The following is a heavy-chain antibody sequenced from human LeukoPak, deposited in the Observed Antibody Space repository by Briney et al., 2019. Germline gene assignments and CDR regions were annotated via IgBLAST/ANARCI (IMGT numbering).Heavy chain of an antibody. CDR3: ARDAIAVAGTLDY. Sequence: KPGGSLRLSCAASGFTFSDYYMSWIRQAPGKGLEWVSYISSSGSTIYYADSVKGRFTISRDNSKNTLYLQMNSLRAEDTAVYYCARDAIAVAGTLDYWGQGTLATVSS. V-gene: IGHV3-11*04. CDR1: GFTFSDYY. D-gene: IGHD6-19*01. J-gene: IGHJ4*02. CDR2: ISSSGSTI.